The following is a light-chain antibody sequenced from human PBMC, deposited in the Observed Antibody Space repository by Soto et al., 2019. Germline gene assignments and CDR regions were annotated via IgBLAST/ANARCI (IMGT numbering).Light chain of an antibody. V-gene: IGLV1-40*01. CDR1: SSNIGAGYD. CDR2: DNT. Sequence: QSVLTQPPSVSGAPGQRVTISCTGSSSNIGAGYDLHWYQQLPGTAPNLLIYDNTNRPSGVPDRFSGSKSGTSASLAITGLQAEDEADYYCQSYDTSLRAYVFGTGTKVTVL. J-gene: IGLJ1*01. CDR3: QSYDTSLRAYV.